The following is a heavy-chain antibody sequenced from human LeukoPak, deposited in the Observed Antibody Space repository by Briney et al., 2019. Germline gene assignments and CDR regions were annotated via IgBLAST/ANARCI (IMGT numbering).Heavy chain of an antibody. D-gene: IGHD3-22*01. Sequence: GASVKVSCQASGYTFTSHGISWVRQVPGQGLEWMGWISPYNDNTNYAQKFAGRVTVTRDTSINTAYMELSRLTFDDTAVYYCARVFQYYYDRSGSPELVSHFDYWGQGTLVTVSS. CDR3: ARVFQYYYDRSGSPELVSHFDY. V-gene: IGHV1-18*01. CDR1: GYTFTSHG. J-gene: IGHJ4*02. CDR2: ISPYNDNT.